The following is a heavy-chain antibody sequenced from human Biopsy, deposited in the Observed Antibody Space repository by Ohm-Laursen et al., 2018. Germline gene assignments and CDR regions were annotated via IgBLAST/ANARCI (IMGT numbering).Heavy chain of an antibody. CDR2: IYYTGST. CDR1: GGSISSYY. D-gene: IGHD1-26*01. CDR3: ARHAPSYSGSYWRYFDL. V-gene: IGHV4-59*08. Sequence: TLSLTCTVSGGSISSYYWSWIRQPPGKGLEWIGYIYYTGSTNYNPSLKRRVTISVDTSMNPLSLRLTSVTAADTAVYYCARHAPSYSGSYWRYFDLWGRGTLVTVSS. J-gene: IGHJ2*01.